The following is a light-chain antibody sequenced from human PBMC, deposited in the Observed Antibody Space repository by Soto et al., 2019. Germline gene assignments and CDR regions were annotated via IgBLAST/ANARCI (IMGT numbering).Light chain of an antibody. CDR2: NXS. Sequence: DIVMTQSPATLAVSPGERATLSCRATHSVSILLACYQQRPGQAPRVXIANXSKRATGSPDRLSGSGSGTDFTLTISRLEPEDFAIYYCQQYQNATRTFGQGTKVDIK. V-gene: IGKV3D-15*01. CDR3: QQYQNATRT. J-gene: IGKJ1*01. CDR1: HSVSIL.